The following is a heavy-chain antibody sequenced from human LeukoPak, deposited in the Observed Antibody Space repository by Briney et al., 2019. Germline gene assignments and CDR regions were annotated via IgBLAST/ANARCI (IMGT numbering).Heavy chain of an antibody. Sequence: GGSLPLSCAASGFTFSSHWMSWVRQPPGQGLEWVANINQEGSEKYYLDSVKGRFTISRDNAKNSLYLQMNSLRAEDTAVYYCARDGTAPGVYFDYWGQGTLVTVSS. V-gene: IGHV3-7*01. CDR3: ARDGTAPGVYFDY. CDR2: INQEGSEK. CDR1: GFTFSSHW. J-gene: IGHJ4*02. D-gene: IGHD6-13*01.